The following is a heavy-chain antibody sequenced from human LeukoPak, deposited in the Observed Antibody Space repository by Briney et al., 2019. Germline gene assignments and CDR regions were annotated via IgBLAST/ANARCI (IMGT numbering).Heavy chain of an antibody. CDR3: ARLRSGYGSGSFDY. CDR1: EFSFTSYW. V-gene: IGHV5-51*01. J-gene: IGHJ4*02. CDR2: IYPADGDT. Sequence: GESLKISCKGSEFSFTSYWIAWVRQMPGRGLEYMAIIYPADGDTRYSPSFQGQVTISADTSISTAYLQWSSLKASDTAIYFCARLRSGYGSGSFDYWGQGTLITVSS. D-gene: IGHD3-10*01.